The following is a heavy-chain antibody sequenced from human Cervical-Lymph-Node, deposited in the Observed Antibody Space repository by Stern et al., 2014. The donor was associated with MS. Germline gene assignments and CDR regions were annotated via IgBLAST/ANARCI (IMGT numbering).Heavy chain of an antibody. J-gene: IGHJ6*02. D-gene: IGHD6-19*01. CDR1: GYTFISYY. CDR2: INPSGGST. CDR3: AREVAGHRLGMMDV. Sequence: QLVQSGAEVKTPGASVKLSCKASGYTFISYYMHWVRQAPGQGLEWMGIINPSGGSTSYAQKFQGRVTMTRDTSTNTVYMELSSLRSEDTAVYYCAREVAGHRLGMMDVWGQGTSVTVSS. V-gene: IGHV1-46*01.